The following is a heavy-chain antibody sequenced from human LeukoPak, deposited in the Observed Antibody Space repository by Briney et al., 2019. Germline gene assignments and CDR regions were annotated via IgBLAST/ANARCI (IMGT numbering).Heavy chain of an antibody. D-gene: IGHD5-12*01. CDR2: IYYSGST. V-gene: IGHV4-59*01. CDR1: GGSISSYY. J-gene: IGHJ3*02. Sequence: SETLSLTCTVSGGSISSYYWSWIRQPPGKGLEWIGYIYYSGSTNYNPSLKSRVTISVDTSKNQFSLKLSSVTAAVTAVCYCASGYGSDAFDIWGQGTMVTVSS. CDR3: ASGYGSDAFDI.